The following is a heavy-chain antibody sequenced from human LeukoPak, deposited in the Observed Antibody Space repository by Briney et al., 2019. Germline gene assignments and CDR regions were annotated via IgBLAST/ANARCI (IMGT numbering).Heavy chain of an antibody. Sequence: GGSLRLSCAASGFTFSSHWMSWVRQAPGKGLEWVANIKQDGSEKNYVDSVKGRFTISRDNAKNSLYLQMNSLRAEDTAVYYCARERYSVLRYCSGGSCHEEGGVDYWGQGTLVTVSS. CDR1: GFTFSSHW. V-gene: IGHV3-7*01. CDR2: IKQDGSEK. CDR3: ARERYSVLRYCSGGSCHEEGGVDY. J-gene: IGHJ4*02. D-gene: IGHD2-15*01.